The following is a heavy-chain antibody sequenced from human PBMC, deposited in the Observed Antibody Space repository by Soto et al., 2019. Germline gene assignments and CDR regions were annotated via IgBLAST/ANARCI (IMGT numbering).Heavy chain of an antibody. CDR3: ARARHLRSTFYYSDGLDV. CDR2: INHSGST. V-gene: IGHV4-34*01. CDR1: GGSFSGYY. J-gene: IGHJ6*02. Sequence: QVQLQQWGAGLLKPSETLSLTCAVYGGSFSGYYWSWSWIRQPPGKGLEWIGEINHSGSTNYNPSLKSRVTISIDTSKNQFSLKLSSVTAADTAVYYCARARHLRSTFYYSDGLDVWGQGTTGTV.